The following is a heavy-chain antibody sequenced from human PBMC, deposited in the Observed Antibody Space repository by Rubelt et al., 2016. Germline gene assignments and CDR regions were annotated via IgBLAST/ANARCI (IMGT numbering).Heavy chain of an antibody. CDR2: ISGSGGST. J-gene: IGHJ4*02. D-gene: IGHD6-19*01. V-gene: IGHV3-23*01. Sequence: QSGGSLRLSCAASGFTFSSYAMSWVRQAPGKGLEWVSAISGSGGSTYYADSVKGRFTISRDNSKNTLYLQMNSLRAEDTAVYYCAKDYGSSGWYEGAFDYWGQGTLVTVSS. CDR3: AKDYGSSGWYEGAFDY. CDR1: GFTFSSYA.